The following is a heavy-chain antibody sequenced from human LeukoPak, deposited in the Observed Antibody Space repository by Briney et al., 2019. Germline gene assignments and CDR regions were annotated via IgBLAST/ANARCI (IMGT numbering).Heavy chain of an antibody. CDR2: VSPNSDYI. J-gene: IGHJ3*02. CDR3: ATSSPYYDFWSGPLVSAFDI. D-gene: IGHD3-3*01. V-gene: IGHV3-21*01. Sequence: GGSLRLSCSASGFSFSSYTLDWVRHIPGKGLEWISSVSPNSDYIYYANSVKGRFIISRDNAQNSLYLQMNSLRAEDTAVYYCATSSPYYDFWSGPLVSAFDIWGQGTMVTVSS. CDR1: GFSFSSYT.